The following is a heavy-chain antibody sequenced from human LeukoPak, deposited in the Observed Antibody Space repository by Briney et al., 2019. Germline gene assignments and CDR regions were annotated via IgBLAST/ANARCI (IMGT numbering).Heavy chain of an antibody. Sequence: GASVKVSCKTSGYMFSEYAINWVRQAPGQGLEWMGWINTNTGNPTYAQGFTGRFVFSLDTSVSTAYVQISNLQADDTAIYYCARGGIQLWFDCWGQGTLVTVSS. D-gene: IGHD5-18*01. J-gene: IGHJ4*02. CDR1: GYMFSEYA. V-gene: IGHV7-4-1*02. CDR3: ARGGIQLWFDC. CDR2: INTNTGNP.